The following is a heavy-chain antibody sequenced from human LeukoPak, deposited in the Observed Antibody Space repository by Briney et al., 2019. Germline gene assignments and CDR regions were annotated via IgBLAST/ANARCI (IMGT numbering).Heavy chain of an antibody. J-gene: IGHJ2*01. D-gene: IGHD3-9*01. CDR3: ARDYDILTGVWYFDL. V-gene: IGHV4-38-2*02. Sequence: PSETLSLTCTVSGYSISSGYYWGWIRRPPGKGLEWIGSIYHSGRTYYNPSLKSRVTISVDTSKNQFALKLSSVTAADTAVYYCARDYDILTGVWYFDLWGRGTLVTVSS. CDR1: GYSISSGYY. CDR2: IYHSGRT.